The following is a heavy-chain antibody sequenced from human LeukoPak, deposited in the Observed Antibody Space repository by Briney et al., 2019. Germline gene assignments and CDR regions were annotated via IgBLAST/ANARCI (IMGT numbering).Heavy chain of an antibody. CDR1: GFTFSRYS. CDR3: ARDYTTAAAGTDY. D-gene: IGHD6-13*01. CDR2: ISSITGTK. J-gene: IGHJ4*02. Sequence: SGGSLRLSCAASGFTFSRYSVNWVRQAPGTGLEWVSYISSITGTKYYADSVKGRFTISRDNAKNSLYLQMNSLRVEDTAVYYCARDYTTAAAGTDYWGQGTLVTVSS. V-gene: IGHV3-48*04.